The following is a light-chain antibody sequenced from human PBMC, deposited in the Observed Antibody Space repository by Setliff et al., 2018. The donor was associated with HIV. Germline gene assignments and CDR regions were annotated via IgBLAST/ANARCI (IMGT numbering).Light chain of an antibody. V-gene: IGLV2-14*03. CDR1: SSDIGAYNY. J-gene: IGLJ1*01. CDR3: SSYVNINTLV. CDR2: DVR. Sequence: QSVLTQPASVSGSPGQSITISCTGTSSDIGAYNYVSWYQQHPGKAPKVMIYDVRKRPSGVSNRFSGSKSGNTASLTISGLHAEDEAAYYCSSYVNINTLVFGTGTKATVL.